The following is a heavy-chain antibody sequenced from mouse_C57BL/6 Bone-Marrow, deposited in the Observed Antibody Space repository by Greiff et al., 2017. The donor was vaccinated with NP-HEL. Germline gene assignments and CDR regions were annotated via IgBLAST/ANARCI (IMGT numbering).Heavy chain of an antibody. CDR1: GYTFTSYW. J-gene: IGHJ1*03. V-gene: IGHV1-69*01. Sequence: VQLQQSGAELVMPGASVKLSCKASGYTFTSYWMHWVKQRPGQGLEWIGEIDPSDSYTNYNQKFKGKSTLTVDKSSSTAYMQLSSLTSEDSAVYYCARSPDPYGSSYDWYFDVWGTGTTVTVSS. CDR2: IDPSDSYT. CDR3: ARSPDPYGSSYDWYFDV. D-gene: IGHD1-1*01.